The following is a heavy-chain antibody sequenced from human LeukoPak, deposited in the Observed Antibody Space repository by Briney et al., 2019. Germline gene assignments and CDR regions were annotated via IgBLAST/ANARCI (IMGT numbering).Heavy chain of an antibody. V-gene: IGHV3-43*02. D-gene: IGHD3-10*01. CDR1: GFIFDDYA. J-gene: IGHJ6*02. CDR3: AKEWYYYGSGSYLRYDYYYGMDV. Sequence: GGSLRLSCAASGFIFDDYAMHWVRQAPGKGLEWVSLITGDGGSTYYADSVKGRFTISRDNSKNSLYLQMNSLRTEDTAFYYCAKEWYYYGSGSYLRYDYYYGMDVWGQGTTVTVSS. CDR2: ITGDGGST.